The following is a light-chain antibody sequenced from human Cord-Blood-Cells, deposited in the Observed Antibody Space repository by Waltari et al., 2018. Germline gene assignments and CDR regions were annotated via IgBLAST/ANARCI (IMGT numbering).Light chain of an antibody. Sequence: QSVLTQPPSVSGAPGQRVTISCTGSSSHIGAGYDVHWYQQRPGTAPKLLIYGNSNRPSGVPDRFSGSKSGTSASLAITGLQAEDEADYYCQSYDSSLSGSVFGTGTKVTVL. CDR1: SSHIGAGYD. V-gene: IGLV1-40*01. CDR2: GNS. CDR3: QSYDSSLSGSV. J-gene: IGLJ1*01.